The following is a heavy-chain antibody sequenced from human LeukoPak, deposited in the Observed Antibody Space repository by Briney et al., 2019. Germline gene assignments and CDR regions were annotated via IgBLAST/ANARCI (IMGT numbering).Heavy chain of an antibody. D-gene: IGHD2-21*01. V-gene: IGHV3-30*14. CDR1: GFTFSSYA. J-gene: IGHJ3*02. CDR3: ARVDWDAFDI. CDR2: ISYDANNI. Sequence: PGGSLRLSCAASGFTFSSYAMHWVRQAPGKGLEWVAVISYDANNIYYADSVTGRLTISRDNSKNTLYLQMNSLRAEDTAVYYCARVDWDAFDIWGQGTMVTVSS.